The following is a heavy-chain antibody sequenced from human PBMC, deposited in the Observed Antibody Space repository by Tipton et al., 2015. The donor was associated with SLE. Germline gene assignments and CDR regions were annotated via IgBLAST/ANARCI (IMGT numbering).Heavy chain of an antibody. CDR2: INHTGGT. J-gene: IGHJ4*02. Sequence: TLSLTCAVYGGSFSGYYWSWIRQPPGKGLEWIGEINHTGGTNYNPSLKSRVTISVDTSKNQFSLKLRPVTAADTAVYYCASGGKRRPVLAPAVEVWGQGTLVTVSS. CDR1: GGSFSGYY. V-gene: IGHV4-34*01. CDR3: ASGGKRRPVLAPAVEV. D-gene: IGHD2-2*01.